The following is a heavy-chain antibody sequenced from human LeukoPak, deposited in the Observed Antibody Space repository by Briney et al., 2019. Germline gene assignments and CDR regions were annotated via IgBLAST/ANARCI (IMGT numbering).Heavy chain of an antibody. CDR3: AVYYYDSSGYYYFDY. Sequence: PSETLSLTCAVYGGSSSGYYWSWIRQPPGKGLEWIGEINHSGSTNYNPSLKSRVTISVDTSKNQFSLKLSSVTAADTAVYYCAVYYYDSSGYYYFDYWGQGTLVTVSS. J-gene: IGHJ4*02. CDR1: GGSSSGYY. D-gene: IGHD3-22*01. V-gene: IGHV4-34*01. CDR2: INHSGST.